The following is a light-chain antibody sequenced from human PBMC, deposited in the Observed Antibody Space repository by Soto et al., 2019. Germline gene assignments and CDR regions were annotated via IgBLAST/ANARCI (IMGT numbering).Light chain of an antibody. CDR2: GAS. Sequence: EIVMTQSPATLSVSPGERATLSCRASQSVSSDLAWYHQKPGQAPRLLIYGASTRATGIPARFSGSGSGTEFTLTINSLQSEEFAVYYCKKYNNWPRTVGQGTKVAIK. V-gene: IGKV3-15*01. J-gene: IGKJ1*01. CDR3: KKYNNWPRT. CDR1: QSVSSD.